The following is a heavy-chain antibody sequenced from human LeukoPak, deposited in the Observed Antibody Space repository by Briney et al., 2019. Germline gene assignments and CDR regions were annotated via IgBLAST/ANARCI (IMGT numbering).Heavy chain of an antibody. V-gene: IGHV4-39*01. CDR2: IYYSGST. J-gene: IGHJ4*02. CDR1: GGSISSSSYY. D-gene: IGHD1-1*01. CDR3: ARVGLGYRTDY. Sequence: PSETLSLTCTVSGGSISSSSYYWGWIRQPPGKGLEWIGSIYYSGSTYYNPSLKSRVTISVDTSKNQFSLKLSSVTAADTAVYYCARVGLGYRTDYWGQGTLVTVSS.